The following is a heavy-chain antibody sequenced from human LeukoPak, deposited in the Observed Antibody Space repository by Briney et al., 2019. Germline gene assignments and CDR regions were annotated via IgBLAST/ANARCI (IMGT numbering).Heavy chain of an antibody. J-gene: IGHJ4*02. CDR3: ARRYSNYFFDY. CDR1: GYSITSGYY. D-gene: IGHD4-11*01. CDR2: IYYSGST. Sequence: PSQTLSLTCGVSGYSITSGYYWAWIRQPPEKGLEWIGNIYYSGSTYYNPSLKSRVSISVDTSKNQFSLKLSSVTAADTAVYYCARRYSNYFFDYWGQGTLVTVSS. V-gene: IGHV4-38-2*01.